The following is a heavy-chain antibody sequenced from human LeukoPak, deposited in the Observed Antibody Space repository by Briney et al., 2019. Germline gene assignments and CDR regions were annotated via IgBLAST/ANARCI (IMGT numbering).Heavy chain of an antibody. CDR3: AKDLLWIPTTAQGDY. CDR1: GFTFSTYA. CDR2: VSGTGSGT. D-gene: IGHD5-18*01. J-gene: IGHJ4*02. Sequence: GRSLRLSCAGSGFTFSTYAMSWVRQAPGKGLEWVSGVSGTGSGTHYADSVKGRFTISRDNSKNSVYLQMNGLRADDTGVYYCAKDLLWIPTTAQGDYWGQGTLVTVSS. V-gene: IGHV3-23*01.